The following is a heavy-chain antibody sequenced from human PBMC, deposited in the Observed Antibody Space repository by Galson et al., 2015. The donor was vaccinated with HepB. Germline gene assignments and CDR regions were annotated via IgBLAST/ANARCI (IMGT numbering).Heavy chain of an antibody. CDR1: GFTFSNYA. CDR2: ISSNGGST. V-gene: IGHV3-64*01. Sequence: SLRLSCAASGFTFSNYAIHWVRLAPGKGLEFVSVISSNGGSTYYANFAKGRFTISRDNSKNTLYLQMGSLRAEDMAVYYCARGAPVGYYYYYGMDVWGQGTTVTVSS. D-gene: IGHD4-23*01. CDR3: ARGAPVGYYYYYGMDV. J-gene: IGHJ6*02.